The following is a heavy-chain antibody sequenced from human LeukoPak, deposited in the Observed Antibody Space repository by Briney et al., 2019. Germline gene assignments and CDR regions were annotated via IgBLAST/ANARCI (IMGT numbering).Heavy chain of an antibody. Sequence: GGSLRLSCEASGFTFSSHWIYWVRHAPGKGLACVSRINNDGSGTTYADSVKGRSTISRDNAKNTVYLQMNSLRVEDTAVYYCARGGTYHAFDIWGQGTTVTVSS. CDR1: GFTFSSHW. CDR3: ARGGTYHAFDI. V-gene: IGHV3-74*01. J-gene: IGHJ3*02. D-gene: IGHD1-26*01. CDR2: INNDGSGT.